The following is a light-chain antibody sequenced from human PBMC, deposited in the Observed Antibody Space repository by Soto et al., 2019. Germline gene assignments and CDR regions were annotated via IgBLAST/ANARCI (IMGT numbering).Light chain of an antibody. CDR2: EVS. J-gene: IGLJ1*01. CDR1: SSDVGGYNY. Sequence: QSALTQPASVSGSPGQSITISCTGTSSDVGGYNYVSWYQQHPGKAPKLMIYEVSNRPSGVSNRFSGSKSGNTASLTISGIRAEDEADYYCSSYTSSSIYVFGTGTKLTVL. CDR3: SSYTSSSIYV. V-gene: IGLV2-14*01.